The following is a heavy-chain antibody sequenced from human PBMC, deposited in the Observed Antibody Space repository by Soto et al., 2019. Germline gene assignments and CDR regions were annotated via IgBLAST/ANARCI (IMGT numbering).Heavy chain of an antibody. J-gene: IGHJ5*02. D-gene: IGHD4-17*01. CDR3: ARFYGDYLNWFDP. CDR1: GFTFSSYS. V-gene: IGHV3-66*01. Sequence: EVQLVESGGGLVKPGGSLRLSCAASGFTFSSYSMNWVRQAPGKGLEWVSVIYSGGSTYYADSVKGRFTISRDNSKNTLYLQMNSLRAEDTAVYYCARFYGDYLNWFDPWGQGTLVTVSS. CDR2: IYSGGST.